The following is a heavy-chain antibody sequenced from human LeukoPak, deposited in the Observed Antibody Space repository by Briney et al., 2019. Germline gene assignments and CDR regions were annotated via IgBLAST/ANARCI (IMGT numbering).Heavy chain of an antibody. V-gene: IGHV3-9*01. CDR3: AKDIGGYDSSGYYYPALNYYYGMDV. Sequence: GGSLRLSCAASGFTFDDHAMRWVRQAPGKGLEWVSGISWNSGSIGYADSVKGRFTISRDNAKNSLYLQMNSLRAEDTALYYCAKDIGGYDSSGYYYPALNYYYGMDVWGQGTTVTVSS. D-gene: IGHD3-22*01. J-gene: IGHJ6*02. CDR1: GFTFDDHA. CDR2: ISWNSGSI.